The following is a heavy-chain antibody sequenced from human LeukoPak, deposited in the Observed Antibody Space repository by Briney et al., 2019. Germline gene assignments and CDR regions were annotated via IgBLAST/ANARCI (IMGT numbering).Heavy chain of an antibody. CDR2: INCYNGNT. J-gene: IGHJ4*02. V-gene: IGHV1-18*04. CDR3: ARDLGALTSSWYYLSYY. D-gene: IGHD6-13*01. Sequence: ASVKVSCKASGYNFNNNGISWVRQAPGQGLEWMGWINCYNGNTKYSQKIQGRVTMTKDTSTNTVYMELRSLRSDDTAVYYCARDLGALTSSWYYLSYYWGQGILVTVPS. CDR1: GYNFNNNG.